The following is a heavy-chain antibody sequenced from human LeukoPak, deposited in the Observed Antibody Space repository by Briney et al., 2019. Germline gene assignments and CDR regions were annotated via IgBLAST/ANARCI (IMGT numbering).Heavy chain of an antibody. V-gene: IGHV5-51*01. Sequence: GESLKISCKASGYSFTNYWIGWVRQMPGKGLEWMGIIYPGDSDTRYSPSFQGQVTISADKSITTANLQWSSLKASDTAMYYCARSFDCTTTSCYPFDYWGQGTLVTVSS. CDR2: IYPGDSDT. D-gene: IGHD2-2*01. CDR1: GYSFTNYW. J-gene: IGHJ4*02. CDR3: ARSFDCTTTSCYPFDY.